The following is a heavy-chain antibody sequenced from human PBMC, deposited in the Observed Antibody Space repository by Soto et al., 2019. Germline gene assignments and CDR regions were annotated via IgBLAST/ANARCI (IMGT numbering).Heavy chain of an antibody. CDR3: DRSVDFWSGSSPYYFDY. J-gene: IGHJ4*02. Sequence: PSETLSLTCAVSGGPISDGIYSSSWILQPPGKGLEWIGYLYHGERTYYNPSLKSRVTISLHTSKRQLSLNLSSVTAADTAVYYCDRSVDFWSGSSPYYFDYWGQGALVTVSS. CDR1: GGPISDGIYS. D-gene: IGHD3-3*01. CDR2: LYHGERT. V-gene: IGHV4-30-2*01.